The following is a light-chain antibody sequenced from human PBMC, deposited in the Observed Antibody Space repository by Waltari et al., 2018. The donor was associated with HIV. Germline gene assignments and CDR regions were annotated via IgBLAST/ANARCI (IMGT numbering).Light chain of an antibody. CDR2: DAS. V-gene: IGKV3-20*01. CDR3: QQYDSSPLFT. Sequence: EIVLTQSSGTLSLSPGARVILSCRASQSVGRNYLAWYQQRPGQAPRLLIYDASTRATGIPGRFSGSGSGTDFTLTISRLEPEDFAVYYCQQYDSSPLFTFGPGTKVDIK. CDR1: QSVGRNY. J-gene: IGKJ3*01.